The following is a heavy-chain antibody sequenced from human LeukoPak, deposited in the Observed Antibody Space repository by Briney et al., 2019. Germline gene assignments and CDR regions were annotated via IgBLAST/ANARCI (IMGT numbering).Heavy chain of an antibody. D-gene: IGHD1-14*01. Sequence: PGGALRLSSAASGFTFSSYEMIWVRPAPGKGREWVSYISSGGSTIYYADSVKGRFTISRDNAKNSLYLQMKSLRAENTAVYYCARDLLPGLTGYFDYWGQGTLVTVSS. CDR1: GFTFSSYE. CDR3: ARDLLPGLTGYFDY. J-gene: IGHJ4*02. V-gene: IGHV3-48*03. CDR2: ISSGGSTI.